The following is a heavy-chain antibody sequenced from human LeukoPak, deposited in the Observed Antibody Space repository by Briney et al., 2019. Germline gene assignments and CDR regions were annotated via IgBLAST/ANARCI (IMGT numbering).Heavy chain of an antibody. J-gene: IGHJ4*02. CDR2: IRYDGSNK. D-gene: IGHD1-26*01. V-gene: IGHV3-30*02. Sequence: GGSLRLSCAASGFTFSSYGMHWVRQAPGKGLERVAFIRYDGSNKYYADSVKGRFTISRDNSKNTLYLQMNSLRAEDTAVYYCAKDGVGATPLDYWGQGTLVTVSS. CDR3: AKDGVGATPLDY. CDR1: GFTFSSYG.